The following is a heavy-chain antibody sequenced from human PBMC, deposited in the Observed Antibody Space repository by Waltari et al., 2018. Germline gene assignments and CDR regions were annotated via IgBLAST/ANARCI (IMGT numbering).Heavy chain of an antibody. J-gene: IGHJ6*02. Sequence: EVQLVESGGGLVQPGGSLRLSCAASGFTFSSYDMHWVRQATGKGLEWVSAIGTAGYTYYPGSVKGRFTISRENAKNSLYLQMNSLRAGDTAVYYCARASGSTVYYYGMDVWGQGTTVTVSS. V-gene: IGHV3-13*01. CDR1: GFTFSSYD. CDR3: ARASGSTVYYYGMDV. D-gene: IGHD4-17*01. CDR2: IGTAGYT.